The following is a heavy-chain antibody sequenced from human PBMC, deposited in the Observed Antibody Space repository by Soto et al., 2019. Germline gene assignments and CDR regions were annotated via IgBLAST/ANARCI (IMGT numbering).Heavy chain of an antibody. Sequence: QVQLQESGPGLVKPSETLSLTCTVSGGSISSYYWSWIRQPPGKGLEWIGYIYYSGSTNYNPSLKSRVHLSVDTSKNQFSLKLSSVTAADTAVYYCARGDPLLWFGEKVYYGMDVWGQGTTVTVSS. J-gene: IGHJ6*02. V-gene: IGHV4-59*01. D-gene: IGHD3-10*01. CDR2: IYYSGST. CDR1: GGSISSYY. CDR3: ARGDPLLWFGEKVYYGMDV.